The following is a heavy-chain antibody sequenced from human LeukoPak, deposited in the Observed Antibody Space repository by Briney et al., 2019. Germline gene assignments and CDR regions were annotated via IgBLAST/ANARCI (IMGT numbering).Heavy chain of an antibody. J-gene: IGHJ6*02. Sequence: PSETLSLTCTVSGGSISSYYRSWIRQPPGKGLEWIGYIYYSGSTNYNPSLKSRVTISVDTSKNQFSLKLSSVTAADTAVYYCAREGRGTGNYYGMDVWGQGTTVTVSS. D-gene: IGHD1-1*01. V-gene: IGHV4-59*01. CDR3: AREGRGTGNYYGMDV. CDR2: IYYSGST. CDR1: GGSISSYY.